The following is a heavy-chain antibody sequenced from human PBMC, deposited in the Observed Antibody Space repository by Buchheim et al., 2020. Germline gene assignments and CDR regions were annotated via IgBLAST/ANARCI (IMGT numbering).Heavy chain of an antibody. CDR1: GFTFSNYW. CDR2: MKEDGSEI. Sequence: EVQLVESGGGLVQPGGSLRLSCAASGFTFSNYWMTWVRQAPGMGLEWVAYMKEDGSEIYYVVSVKGRFTIFRDNAKNSLFLQMNSLRAEDTAVYYCARGVYAFDIWGQGT. V-gene: IGHV3-7*01. CDR3: ARGVYAFDI. J-gene: IGHJ3*02.